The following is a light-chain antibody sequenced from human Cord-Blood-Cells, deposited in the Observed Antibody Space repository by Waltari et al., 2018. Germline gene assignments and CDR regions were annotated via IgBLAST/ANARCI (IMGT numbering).Light chain of an antibody. J-gene: IGKJ2*01. CDR2: AAS. V-gene: IGKV1-39*01. CDR1: QSISSY. CDR3: QQSYSTPYT. Sequence: IQITQSPSSLPASVGDRVPITCRASQSISSYLNWYQQKPGTAPKLLIYAASSLQSGVPSRFSGSGSGTDFTLTISSLQPEDFATYYCQQSYSTPYTFGQGTKLEIK.